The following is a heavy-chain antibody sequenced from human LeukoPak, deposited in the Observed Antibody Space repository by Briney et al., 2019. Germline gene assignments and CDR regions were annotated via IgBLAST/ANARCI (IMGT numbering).Heavy chain of an antibody. V-gene: IGHV1-2*02. CDR3: ARGKRSGSSNFDY. J-gene: IGHJ4*01. Sequence: ASVKVSCKASGYTFTGYYMHWLRQAPGQGLEWMGWINPNSGGTNYAQKFQGRVTMTGDTSIGTAYMDLSRPSSDHTAVYYCARGKRSGSSNFDYWGHGTLVTVSS. D-gene: IGHD3-10*01. CDR1: GYTFTGYY. CDR2: INPNSGGT.